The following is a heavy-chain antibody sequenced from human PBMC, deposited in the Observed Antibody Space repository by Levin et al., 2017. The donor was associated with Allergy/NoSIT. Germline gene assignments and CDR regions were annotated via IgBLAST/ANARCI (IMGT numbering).Heavy chain of an antibody. CDR2: INPSGGST. CDR1: GYTFTSYY. CDR3: ARSPSGLRWFDP. V-gene: IGHV1-46*01. Sequence: GESLKISCKASGYTFTSYYMHWVRQAPGQGLEWMGIINPSGGSTSYAQKFQGRVTMTRDTSTSTVYMELSSLRSEDTAVYYCARSPSGLRWFDPWGQGTLVTVSS. D-gene: IGHD5-12*01. J-gene: IGHJ5*02.